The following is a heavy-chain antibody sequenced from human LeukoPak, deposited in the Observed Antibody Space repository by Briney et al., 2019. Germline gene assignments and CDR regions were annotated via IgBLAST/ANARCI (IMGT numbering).Heavy chain of an antibody. Sequence: SETLSVTCTVSGGSISSYYWSWIRQPPGKGLEWIGYIYYSGSTNYNPSLKSRVTISVDTSKNQFSLKLSSVTAADTAVYYCARAVTTVDDAFDIWGQGTMVTVSS. CDR1: GGSISSYY. V-gene: IGHV4-59*12. CDR3: ARAVTTVDDAFDI. D-gene: IGHD4-23*01. J-gene: IGHJ3*02. CDR2: IYYSGST.